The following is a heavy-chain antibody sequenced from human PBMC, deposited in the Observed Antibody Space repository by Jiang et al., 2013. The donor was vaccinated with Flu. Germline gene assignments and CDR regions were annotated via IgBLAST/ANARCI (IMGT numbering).Heavy chain of an antibody. CDR3: ARQDKQQLGRGVNY. J-gene: IGHJ4*02. V-gene: IGHV5-51*01. CDR1: GYNFASYW. D-gene: IGHD6-13*01. Sequence: KGSGYNFASYWIGWVRQMPGKGLEWMGIIYPDDSDTRYSPSFQGQVTISADKSISTAYLQWSSLQASDTAMYYCARQDKQQLGRGVNYWGQGTLVTVSS. CDR2: IYPDDSDT.